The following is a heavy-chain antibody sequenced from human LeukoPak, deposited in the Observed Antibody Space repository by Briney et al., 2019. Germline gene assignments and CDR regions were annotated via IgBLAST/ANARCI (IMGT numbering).Heavy chain of an antibody. J-gene: IGHJ3*02. CDR2: IYYGGRT. D-gene: IGHD3-22*01. CDR3: ARDDYYDSSGYSDGVGFDI. V-gene: IGHV4-59*01. CDR1: GCSISSYY. Sequence: SETLSLTCIVSGCSISSYYWRWLRPPPGKGLDWVGYIYYGGRTNYKPTHNGRVTISVDTSKNQFSLKLSSVTAADTAVYYCARDDYYDSSGYSDGVGFDIWGQGTMVTVSS.